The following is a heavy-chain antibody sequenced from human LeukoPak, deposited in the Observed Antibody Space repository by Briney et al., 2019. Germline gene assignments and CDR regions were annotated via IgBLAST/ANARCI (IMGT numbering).Heavy chain of an antibody. D-gene: IGHD2-2*02. CDR2: IYYSGST. Sequence: PSEALSLTCTVSGGSISSGDYYWSWIRQPPGKGLEWIGYIYYSGSTYYNPSLKSRVTISVDTSKNLFSLKLNSVTAADTAVYYCARDRVVVPAAIGVGYYYAMDVWGQGTTVTVSS. V-gene: IGHV4-30-4*02. J-gene: IGHJ6*02. CDR1: GGSISSGDYY. CDR3: ARDRVVVPAAIGVGYYYAMDV.